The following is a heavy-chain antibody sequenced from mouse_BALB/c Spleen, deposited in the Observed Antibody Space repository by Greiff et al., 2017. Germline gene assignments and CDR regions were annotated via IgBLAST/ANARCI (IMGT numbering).Heavy chain of an antibody. Sequence: EVHLVESGPGLVKPSQSLSLTCTVTGYSITSDYAWNWIRQFPGNKLEWMGYISYSGSTSYNPSLKSRISITRDTSKNQFFLQLNSVTTEDTATYYCARGGYYAMDYWGQGTSVTVSS. J-gene: IGHJ4*01. CDR3: ARGGYYAMDY. V-gene: IGHV3-2*02. CDR1: GYSITSDYA. CDR2: ISYSGST.